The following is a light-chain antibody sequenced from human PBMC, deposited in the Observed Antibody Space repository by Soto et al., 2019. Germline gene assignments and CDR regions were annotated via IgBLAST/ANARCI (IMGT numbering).Light chain of an antibody. V-gene: IGLV2-14*01. CDR2: DVS. Sequence: QSVLTQPASVSGSPGQSITISCTGTSSDVGGYNYVSWYQQHPGKAPKLMIYDVSNRPSGVSNRFSGSKSGNTASLTISGLQAEDEADYYCSSYTTYVVFGGGTKLTVL. CDR1: SSDVGGYNY. CDR3: SSYTTYVV. J-gene: IGLJ2*01.